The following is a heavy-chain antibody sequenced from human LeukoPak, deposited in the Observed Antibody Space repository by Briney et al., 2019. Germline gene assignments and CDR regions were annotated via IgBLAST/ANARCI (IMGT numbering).Heavy chain of an antibody. D-gene: IGHD4-17*01. Sequence: GSLRLSCAASGFTVSSNYMSWIRQPPGKGLEWIGSIYYSGSTYYNPSLKSRVTISVDTSKNQFSLKLSSVTAADTAVYYCARDYGDYIGGYFDYWGQGTLVTVSS. CDR1: GFTVSSNY. J-gene: IGHJ4*02. V-gene: IGHV4-59*02. CDR3: ARDYGDYIGGYFDY. CDR2: IYYSGST.